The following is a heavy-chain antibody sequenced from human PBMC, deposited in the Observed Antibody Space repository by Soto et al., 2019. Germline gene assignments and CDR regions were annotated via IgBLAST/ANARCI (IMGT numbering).Heavy chain of an antibody. D-gene: IGHD2-2*02. CDR3: ARDSLSRDGYTYYFDY. V-gene: IGHV3-30-3*01. Sequence: ESGGGVVQPGRSLRLSCAASGFTFSSYAMHWVRQAPGKGLEWVAVISYDGSNKYYADSVKGRFTISRDNSKNTLYLQMNSLRAEDTAVYYCARDSLSRDGYTYYFDYWGQGTLVTVSS. CDR1: GFTFSSYA. J-gene: IGHJ4*02. CDR2: ISYDGSNK.